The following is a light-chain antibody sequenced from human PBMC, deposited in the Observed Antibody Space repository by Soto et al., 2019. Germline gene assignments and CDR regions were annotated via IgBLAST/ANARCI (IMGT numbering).Light chain of an antibody. Sequence: IVLTQSPDTLSVIPGERAALSCLASQSVSTNLAWYQQKPGQAPRLLIYGASTRATGIPTRFSGGGSGTEFTLTVSSLQSEDFAVYYCQQYNNWPPWTFGQGTKVDIK. CDR1: QSVSTN. CDR3: QQYNNWPPWT. CDR2: GAS. V-gene: IGKV3-15*01. J-gene: IGKJ1*01.